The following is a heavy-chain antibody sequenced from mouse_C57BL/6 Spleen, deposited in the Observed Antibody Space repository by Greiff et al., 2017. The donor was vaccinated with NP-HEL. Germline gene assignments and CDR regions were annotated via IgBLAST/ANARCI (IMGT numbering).Heavy chain of an antibody. CDR2: ISSGGSYT. D-gene: IGHD2-4*01. CDR1: GFTFSSYG. Sequence: DVKLVESGGDLVKPGGSLKLSCAASGFTFSSYGMSWVRQTPDKRLEWVATISSGGSYTYYPDSVKGRFTISRDNAKNTLYLQMSSLKSEDTAMYYCARHNYDYSAWFAYWGQGTLVTVSA. V-gene: IGHV5-6*02. CDR3: ARHNYDYSAWFAY. J-gene: IGHJ3*01.